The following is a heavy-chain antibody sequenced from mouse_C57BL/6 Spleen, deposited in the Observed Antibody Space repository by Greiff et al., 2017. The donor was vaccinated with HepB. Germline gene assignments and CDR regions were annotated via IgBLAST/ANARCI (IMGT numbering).Heavy chain of an antibody. CDR3: ARIYYGSSPRYFDV. Sequence: EVQLQESGPELVKPGASVKMSCKASGYTFTDYNMHWVKQSHGKSLEWIGYINPNNGGTSYNQKFKGKATLTVNKSSSTAYMELRSLTSEDSAVYYCARIYYGSSPRYFDVWGTGTTVTVSS. D-gene: IGHD1-1*01. CDR2: INPNNGGT. V-gene: IGHV1-22*01. CDR1: GYTFTDYN. J-gene: IGHJ1*03.